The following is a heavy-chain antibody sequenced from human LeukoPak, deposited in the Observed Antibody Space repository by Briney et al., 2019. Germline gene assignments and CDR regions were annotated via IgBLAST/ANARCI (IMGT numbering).Heavy chain of an antibody. Sequence: ASETLSLTCTVSGGSISSYYWSWIRQPAGKGLEWIGRIYTSGSTNYNPSLKSRVTISVDTSKNQFSLKLSSVTAADTAVYYCARYCSGGSCYSDAFDIWGQGTMVTVSS. D-gene: IGHD2-15*01. CDR2: IYTSGST. CDR3: ARYCSGGSCYSDAFDI. CDR1: GGSISSYY. J-gene: IGHJ3*02. V-gene: IGHV4-4*07.